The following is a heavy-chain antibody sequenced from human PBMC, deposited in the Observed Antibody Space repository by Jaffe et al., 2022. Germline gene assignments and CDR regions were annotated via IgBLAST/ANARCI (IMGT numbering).Heavy chain of an antibody. CDR3: ARSVCGGSCYGAFDI. Sequence: EVQLVESGGGLVQPGGSLRLSCAASGFTFSSYAMHWVRQAPGKGLEYVSAISSNGGSTYYANSVKGRFTISRDNSKNTLYLQMGSLRAEDMAVYYCARSVCGGSCYGAFDIWGQGTMVTVSS. CDR1: GFTFSSYA. D-gene: IGHD2-15*01. V-gene: IGHV3-64*01. CDR2: ISSNGGST. J-gene: IGHJ3*02.